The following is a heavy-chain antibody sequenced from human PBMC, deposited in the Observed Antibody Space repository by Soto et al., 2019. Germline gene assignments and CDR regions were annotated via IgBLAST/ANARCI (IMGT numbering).Heavy chain of an antibody. CDR2: IYYSGST. D-gene: IGHD1-26*01. J-gene: IGHJ3*02. V-gene: IGHV4-61*01. Sequence: QVQLQESGPGLVKPSETLSLTCTVSGGSVSSGSYYWSWIRQPPGKGLEWIGYIYYSGSTNYNPSLKSRVTISVDTSKNQFSLKLSSVTAADTAVYYCAGDSGSYDAFDIWGQGTMVTVSS. CDR1: GGSVSSGSYY. CDR3: AGDSGSYDAFDI.